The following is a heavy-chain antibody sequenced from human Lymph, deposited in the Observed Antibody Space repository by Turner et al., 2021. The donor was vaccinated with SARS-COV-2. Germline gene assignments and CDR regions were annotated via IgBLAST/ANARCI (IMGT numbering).Heavy chain of an antibody. D-gene: IGHD6-19*01. V-gene: IGHV4-59*08. Sequence: QVQLQESGPGLVRPSETLSLTCTVSGGSISSYYWSWIRQPPGKGLEWIGYIHYSGSTNYNLSLKSRVTISVDTSKNQFSPKLSSVTAADTAVYYCARHGFSGWYGGGMDVWGQGTTVTVSS. CDR2: IHYSGST. CDR3: ARHGFSGWYGGGMDV. CDR1: GGSISSYY. J-gene: IGHJ6*02.